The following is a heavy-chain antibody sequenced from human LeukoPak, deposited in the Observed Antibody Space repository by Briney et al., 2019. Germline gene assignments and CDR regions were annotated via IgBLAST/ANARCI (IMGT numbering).Heavy chain of an antibody. J-gene: IGHJ4*02. Sequence: GGSLRLSCVASGITFSSYSMNWVRQAPGKGLEWVSYISSFSGTINYADSVKGRFTISRDNAKNSLYPQMNSLRAEDTAVYYCARDQGGVGYWGQGTLVTVSS. D-gene: IGHD3-16*01. V-gene: IGHV3-48*01. CDR2: ISSFSGTI. CDR3: ARDQGGVGY. CDR1: GITFSSYS.